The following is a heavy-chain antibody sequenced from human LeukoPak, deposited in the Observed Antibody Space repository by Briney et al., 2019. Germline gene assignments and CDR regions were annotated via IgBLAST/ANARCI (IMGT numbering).Heavy chain of an antibody. Sequence: PSETLSLTCTVSGGSISSGSYYWSWIRQPAGKGLEWIGRIHTSGSTNYNPSLKSRVTISVDTSKNQFSLKLSSVTAADTAVYYCATDSGSSPFDYWGQGTLVTVSS. D-gene: IGHD1-26*01. V-gene: IGHV4-61*02. CDR3: ATDSGSSPFDY. CDR1: GGSISSGSYY. CDR2: IHTSGST. J-gene: IGHJ4*02.